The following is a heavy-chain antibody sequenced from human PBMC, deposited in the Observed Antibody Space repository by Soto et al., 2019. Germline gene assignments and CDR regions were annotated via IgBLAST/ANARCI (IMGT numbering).Heavy chain of an antibody. D-gene: IGHD6-13*01. CDR1: GFTVSSNY. CDR2: IYSGGST. Sequence: PGGSLRLSCAASGFTVSSNYMSWVRQAPGKGLEWVSVIYSGGSTYYADSVKGRFTISRDNSKNTLYLQMNSLRAEDTAVYYCARDSVFGSVAAAGTSRDYYYGMDVWGQGTTVTVSS. J-gene: IGHJ6*02. CDR3: ARDSVFGSVAAAGTSRDYYYGMDV. V-gene: IGHV3-53*01.